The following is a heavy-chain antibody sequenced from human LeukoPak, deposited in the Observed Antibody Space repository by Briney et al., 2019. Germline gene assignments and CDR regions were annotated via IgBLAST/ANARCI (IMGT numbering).Heavy chain of an antibody. V-gene: IGHV1-2*06. D-gene: IGHD6-13*01. J-gene: IGHJ4*02. CDR3: SRAGIAAAGIDY. CDR1: GYTFTGYY. Sequence: SVYVSCMASGYTFTGYYMHWVRPPPGKGLEWLGRINPNSGDTNYAQKLQGRVTMPRDTSTSTAYMELSRLRSDDSAVYYCSRAGIAAAGIDYWGQGTLVTVSS. CDR2: INPNSGDT.